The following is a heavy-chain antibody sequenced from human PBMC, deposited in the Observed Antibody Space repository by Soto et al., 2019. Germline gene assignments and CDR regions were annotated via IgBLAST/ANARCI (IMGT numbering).Heavy chain of an antibody. J-gene: IGHJ6*02. Sequence: PGGSLRLSCAASGFTFDYYAMHWVRQSPGKGLEWVSLISWDGGSTYYADSVKGRFTISRDNSKNSLYLQMNSLRAEDTALYYCAKAGTGGGYYYYGMDVWGQGTTVTVSS. V-gene: IGHV3-43D*04. CDR2: ISWDGGST. D-gene: IGHD6-13*01. CDR3: AKAGTGGGYYYYGMDV. CDR1: GFTFDYYA.